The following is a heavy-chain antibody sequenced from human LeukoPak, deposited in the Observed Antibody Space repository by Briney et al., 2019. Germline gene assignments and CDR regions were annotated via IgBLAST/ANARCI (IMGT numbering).Heavy chain of an antibody. D-gene: IGHD6-19*01. J-gene: IGHJ4*02. CDR1: GFTFTASW. V-gene: IGHV3-7*01. Sequence: GGSLRLSCAASGFTFTASWMNWVRQAPGKGLEWVASIKEDGSEKYYVDSVKGRFTISRDNSKNTLFLQMNSLRAEDTAVYYCARAVSSGWYYFDYWGQGTLVTVSS. CDR3: ARAVSSGWYYFDY. CDR2: IKEDGSEK.